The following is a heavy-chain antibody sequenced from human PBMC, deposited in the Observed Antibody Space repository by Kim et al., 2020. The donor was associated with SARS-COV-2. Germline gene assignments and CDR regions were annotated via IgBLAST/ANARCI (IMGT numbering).Heavy chain of an antibody. Sequence: GGSLRLSCAASGFTFSSYWMSWVRQAPGKGLEWVANIKQDGSEKYYVDSVKGRFTISRDNAKNSLYLQMNSLRAEDTAVYYCARVSHLWFGNDAFDIWGQGTMVTVSS. J-gene: IGHJ3*02. CDR3: ARVSHLWFGNDAFDI. CDR1: GFTFSSYW. V-gene: IGHV3-7*03. CDR2: IKQDGSEK. D-gene: IGHD3-10*01.